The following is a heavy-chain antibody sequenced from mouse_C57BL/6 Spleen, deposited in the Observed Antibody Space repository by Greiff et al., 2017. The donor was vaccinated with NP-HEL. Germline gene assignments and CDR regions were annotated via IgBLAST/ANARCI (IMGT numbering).Heavy chain of an antibody. D-gene: IGHD2-12*01. Sequence: VQLKQSGAELVRPGASVKLSCTASGFNIKDYYMHWVKQRPEQGLEWIGRIDPEDGDTEYAPKFQGKATMTAETSSNTAYLQLSSLTSEDTAVYYCTTSSYDDYAMDYWGQGTSVTVSS. CDR1: GFNIKDYY. J-gene: IGHJ4*01. V-gene: IGHV14-1*01. CDR2: IDPEDGDT. CDR3: TTSSYDDYAMDY.